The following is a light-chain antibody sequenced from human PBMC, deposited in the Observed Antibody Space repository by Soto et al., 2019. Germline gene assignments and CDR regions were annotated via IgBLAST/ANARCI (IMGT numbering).Light chain of an antibody. CDR1: TFGSQS. CDR2: VGS. CDR3: QVWDSSSDHVL. J-gene: IGLJ3*02. Sequence: SYELTQPPSVSVAPGQTARIPCGGNTFGSQSVHWYRHKPGQAPVLVVYVGSDRPLGIPERFSGSNSGNTATLTISRVEAGDEADYYCQVWDSSSDHVLFGGGTKLTVL. V-gene: IGLV3-21*02.